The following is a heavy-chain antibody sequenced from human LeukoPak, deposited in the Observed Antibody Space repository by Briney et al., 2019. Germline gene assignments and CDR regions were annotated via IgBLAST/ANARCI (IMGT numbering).Heavy chain of an antibody. V-gene: IGHV4-34*01. CDR3: ARDSLIGSYYLYFDY. CDR1: GGSFSGYY. J-gene: IGHJ4*02. D-gene: IGHD1-26*01. Sequence: SETLSLTCAVYGGSFSGYYWSWIRQPPGKGLEWIGEINHSGSTNYNPSLKSRVTISVDTSKNQFSLKLSSVTAADTAVYYCARDSLIGSYYLYFDYWGQGTLVTVSS. CDR2: INHSGST.